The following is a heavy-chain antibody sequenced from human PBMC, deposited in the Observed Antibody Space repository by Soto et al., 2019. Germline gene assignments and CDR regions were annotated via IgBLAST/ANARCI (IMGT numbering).Heavy chain of an antibody. J-gene: IGHJ4*02. Sequence: QVQLQESGPGLVKPSQTLSLTCTVSGGSISSGDYYWSWIRQPPGKGLEWIGYIYYSGSTYYNPSLKSRVTISVDTSKNQFSLKLSSVTAADTAVYYCARGDCSGGSCYISGYYFDYWGQGTLVTVSS. V-gene: IGHV4-30-4*01. D-gene: IGHD2-15*01. CDR3: ARGDCSGGSCYISGYYFDY. CDR2: IYYSGST. CDR1: GGSISSGDYY.